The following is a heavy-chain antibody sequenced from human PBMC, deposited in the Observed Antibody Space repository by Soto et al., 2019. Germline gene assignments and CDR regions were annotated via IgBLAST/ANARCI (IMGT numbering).Heavy chain of an antibody. CDR3: AKDGPRTAVAGSYPGH. CDR2: SWYDGTNK. CDR1: AFTFSTYG. D-gene: IGHD6-19*01. Sequence: SLRLSCAASAFTFSTYGMHWVRQAPGKGLEGLAVSWYDGTNKFYADSVKGRFTVSRDNYKNTLYLQMNVLRAEDTAVSYRAKDGPRTAVAGSYPGHWGQGTLLTISS. J-gene: IGHJ1*01. V-gene: IGHV3-33*06.